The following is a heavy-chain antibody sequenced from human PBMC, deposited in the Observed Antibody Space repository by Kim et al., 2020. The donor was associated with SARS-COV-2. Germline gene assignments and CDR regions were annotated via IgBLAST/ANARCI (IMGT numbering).Heavy chain of an antibody. J-gene: IGHJ4*02. CDR3: ARGRGSYSLDY. V-gene: IGHV3-30*04. CDR1: GFTLSNFA. CDR2: ISFDGSNT. D-gene: IGHD3-10*01. Sequence: GGSLRLSCSASGFTLSNFAMHWVRQAPGKGLEWVAVISFDGSNTYYVDSVKGRFTISRDNSKNTLYLQMNSLRSEDTAVYFCARGRGSYSLDYWGQGTLATVSS.